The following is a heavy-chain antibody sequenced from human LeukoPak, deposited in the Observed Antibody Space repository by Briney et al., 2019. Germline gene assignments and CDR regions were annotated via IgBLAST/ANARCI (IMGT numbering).Heavy chain of an antibody. J-gene: IGHJ4*02. CDR1: GFTFSSYE. D-gene: IGHD6-19*01. CDR3: ARGPRAVAGFDY. V-gene: IGHV3-48*03. Sequence: GGSLRLSCAASGFTFSSYEMNWVRQAPGKGLEWVPYISSSGSTIYYADSVKGRFTISRDNAKNSLYLQMNSLRAEDTAVYYCARGPRAVAGFDYWGQGTLVTVSS. CDR2: ISSSGSTI.